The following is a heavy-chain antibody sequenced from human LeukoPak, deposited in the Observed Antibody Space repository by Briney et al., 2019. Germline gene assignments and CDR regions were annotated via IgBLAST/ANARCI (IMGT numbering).Heavy chain of an antibody. J-gene: IGHJ4*02. D-gene: IGHD5-18*01. CDR3: ARSFMGYGRGYFDY. CDR2: ISYSGST. Sequence: SETLSLTCIISGVSISSYYWNWIRQPPGKGLEWIGYISYSGSTNYNPSLKSPVTISVDTSKNHFSLNLSSVTAADTAVYYCARSFMGYGRGYFDYWGQGTLVTVSS. CDR1: GVSISSYY. V-gene: IGHV4-59*01.